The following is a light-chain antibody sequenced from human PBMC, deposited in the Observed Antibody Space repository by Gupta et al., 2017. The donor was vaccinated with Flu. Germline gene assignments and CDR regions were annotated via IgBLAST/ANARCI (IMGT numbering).Light chain of an antibody. V-gene: IGLV1-44*01. CDR2: DND. Sequence: QSVLTQPPSASGTPGPRVTISCSGSTSNIGSNTVNWYQQLPGTAPKLLIYDNDQRPSGVPDRFSGSKSGTSAARAVSGLRAGDEDDYYCAAWDDSLDGLYVFGTGTKVSVL. CDR3: AAWDDSLDGLYV. CDR1: TSNIGSNT. J-gene: IGLJ1*01.